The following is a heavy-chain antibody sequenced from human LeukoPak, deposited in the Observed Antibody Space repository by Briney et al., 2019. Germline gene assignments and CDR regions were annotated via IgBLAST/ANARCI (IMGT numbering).Heavy chain of an antibody. CDR1: GFTFSNYW. Sequence: PGGSLRLSCAASGFTFSNYWMHWVRQAPGKGLEWISYISSISNTIYYADSVKGRFTISTDSAKNSLYLQMNSLRAEDTAVYYCARDGRFGLPHDYWGQGTLVTVSS. CDR2: ISSISNTI. CDR3: ARDGRFGLPHDY. D-gene: IGHD3-10*01. V-gene: IGHV3-48*01. J-gene: IGHJ4*02.